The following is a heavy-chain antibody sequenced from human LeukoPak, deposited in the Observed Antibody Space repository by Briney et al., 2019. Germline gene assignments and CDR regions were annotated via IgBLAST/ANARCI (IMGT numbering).Heavy chain of an antibody. CDR1: GGSISSGSYY. CDR2: IYTSGST. J-gene: IGHJ4*02. D-gene: IGHD3-22*01. CDR3: ARVTTGGYYNC. V-gene: IGHV4-61*02. Sequence: SQTLSLTCTVSGGSISSGSYYWSWIRQPAGKGLEWIGRIYTSGSTNYNPSLKSRVTISVDTSKNQFSLKLSSVTAADTAVYYCARVTTGGYYNCWGQGTLVAVSS.